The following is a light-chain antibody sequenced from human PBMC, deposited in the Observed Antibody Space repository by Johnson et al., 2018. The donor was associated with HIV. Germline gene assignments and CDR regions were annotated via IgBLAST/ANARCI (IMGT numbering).Light chain of an antibody. CDR2: DNN. CDR1: SSNIGNNY. Sequence: QSVLTQPPSVSAAPGQKVTISCSGSSSNIGNNYVSWYQHLPGTAPKLLIYDNNKRPSGIPDRFSGSKSGTSATLGITGLQTGDEADYYCGTWYSSLSAYVFGTGTKVTVL. J-gene: IGLJ1*01. V-gene: IGLV1-51*01. CDR3: GTWYSSLSAYV.